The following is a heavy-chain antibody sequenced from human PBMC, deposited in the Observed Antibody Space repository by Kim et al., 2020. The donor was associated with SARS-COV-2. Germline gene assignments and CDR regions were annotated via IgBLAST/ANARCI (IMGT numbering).Heavy chain of an antibody. Sequence: SETLSLTCTVSGGSISSYYWSWIRQPPGKGLEWIGYIYYSGSTNYNPSLKSRVTISVDTSKNQFSLKLSSVTAADTAVYYCARRRVYGDSAHFDYWGQGTLVTVSS. D-gene: IGHD4-17*01. J-gene: IGHJ4*02. CDR2: IYYSGST. CDR1: GGSISSYY. V-gene: IGHV4-59*08. CDR3: ARRRVYGDSAHFDY.